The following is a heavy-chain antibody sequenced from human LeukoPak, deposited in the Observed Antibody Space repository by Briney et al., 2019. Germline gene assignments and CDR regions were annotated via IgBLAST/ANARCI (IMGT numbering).Heavy chain of an antibody. Sequence: GGSLRLSCAASGFTFSSYSMNWVRQAPGKGLEWVSSISSSSSYIYYADSVKGRFTISRDTAKNTMYLQMNRMRAEDTAVYYCSRALDIVATIAPIDYWGQGTLVTVSS. D-gene: IGHD5-12*01. CDR3: SRALDIVATIAPIDY. CDR1: GFTFSSYS. CDR2: ISSSSSYI. J-gene: IGHJ4*02. V-gene: IGHV3-21*01.